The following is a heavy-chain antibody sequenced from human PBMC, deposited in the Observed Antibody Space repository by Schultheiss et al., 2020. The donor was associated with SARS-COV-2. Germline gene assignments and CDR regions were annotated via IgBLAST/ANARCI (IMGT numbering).Heavy chain of an antibody. V-gene: IGHV4-34*01. CDR2: INHSGST. J-gene: IGHJ6*02. D-gene: IGHD3-16*01. CDR3: ARGGGDGMDV. Sequence: SQTLSLTCTVSGGSISSYYWSWIRQPAGKGLEWIGEINHSGSTNYNPSLKSRVTISVDTSKNQFSLKLSSVTAADTAVYYCARGGGDGMDVWGQGTTVTVSS. CDR1: GGSISSYY.